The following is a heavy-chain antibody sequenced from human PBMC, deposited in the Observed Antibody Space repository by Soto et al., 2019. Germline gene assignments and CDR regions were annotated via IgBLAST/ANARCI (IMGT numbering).Heavy chain of an antibody. D-gene: IGHD2-2*03. CDR3: ARDFGYCSSTSCYVDYYYGMDV. CDR1: GFTFSSYS. J-gene: IGHJ6*02. CDR2: ISSSSSTI. Sequence: EVQLVESGGGLVQPGGSLRLSCAASGFTFSSYSMNWVRQAPGKGLEWVSYISSSSSTIYYADSVKGRFTISRDNAKNSLYLQMNSLRDEDTAVYYCARDFGYCSSTSCYVDYYYGMDVWGQGTTVTVSS. V-gene: IGHV3-48*02.